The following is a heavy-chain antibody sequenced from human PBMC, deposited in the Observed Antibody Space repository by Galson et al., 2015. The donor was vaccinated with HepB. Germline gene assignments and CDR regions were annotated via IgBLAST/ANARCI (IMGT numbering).Heavy chain of an antibody. J-gene: IGHJ5*02. Sequence: CAISGDSVSSNIAAWNWIRQSPSRGLEWLGRTYYRSTWHNDYAMSVKSRITTNPDTSTNQFSLQLNSVTPEDSAVYYCVRDLGGLAPWGQGTLVTVSS. CDR3: VRDLGGLAP. CDR1: GDSVSSNIAA. D-gene: IGHD6-25*01. CDR2: TYYRSTWHN. V-gene: IGHV6-1*01.